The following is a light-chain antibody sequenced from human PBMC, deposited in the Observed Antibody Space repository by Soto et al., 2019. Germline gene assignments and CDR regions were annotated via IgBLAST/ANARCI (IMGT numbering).Light chain of an antibody. CDR2: EVS. CDR1: SSDVGGYNY. CDR3: SSYTSSSTLG. V-gene: IGLV2-14*01. J-gene: IGLJ2*01. Sequence: QSVLTQPASVSGSPGQSITISCTGTSSDVGGYNYVSWYQQHPGKAPKLMIYEVSNRPSGVSNRFSGSKSGNTASLTISGLQAEDEADYYCSSYTSSSTLGFGGGNKLTVL.